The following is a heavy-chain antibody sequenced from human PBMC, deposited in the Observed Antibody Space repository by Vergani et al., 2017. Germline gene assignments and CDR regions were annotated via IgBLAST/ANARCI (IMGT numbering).Heavy chain of an antibody. CDR1: GYTFTTYD. V-gene: IGHV1-8*01. CDR3: VTGRGIY. Sequence: QVQLVQSGAEVKKPWASVKVSCKASGYTFTTYDINWVRQATGQGLEWMGWMNPNSGNTGYAQKFQGRVTMTRKTSITTAYMELSSLRSDDTAVYFCVTGRGIYWGQGTLVTVST. J-gene: IGHJ4*02. CDR2: MNPNSGNT. D-gene: IGHD6-13*01.